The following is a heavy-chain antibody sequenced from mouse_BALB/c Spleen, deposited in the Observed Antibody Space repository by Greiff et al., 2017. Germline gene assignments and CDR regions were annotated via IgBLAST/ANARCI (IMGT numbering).Heavy chain of an antibody. J-gene: IGHJ4*01. CDR2: IYWDDDK. Sequence: QVQLKESGPGILQPSQTLSLTCSFSGFSLSTSGMGVSWIRQPSGKGLEWLAHIYWDDDKRYNPSLKSRLTISKDTSSNQVFLKITSVDTADTATYYCARPYGNYPYYAMDYWGQGTSVTVSS. V-gene: IGHV8-12*01. CDR1: GFSLSTSGMG. CDR3: ARPYGNYPYYAMDY. D-gene: IGHD2-10*02.